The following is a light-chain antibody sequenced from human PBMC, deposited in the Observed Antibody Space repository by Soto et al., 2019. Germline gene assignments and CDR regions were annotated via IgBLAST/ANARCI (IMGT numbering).Light chain of an antibody. J-gene: IGKJ2*01. CDR1: QSISSW. Sequence: DIQMTQSPSTLSASVGDRVTITCRASQSISSWLAWYQQKPGKAPTLLIYKASSLESGVPSRFSGSGSGTEFTLTISSLQPDDFATYYGQQYNSYPYTFGQGTKLEIK. CDR3: QQYNSYPYT. CDR2: KAS. V-gene: IGKV1-5*03.